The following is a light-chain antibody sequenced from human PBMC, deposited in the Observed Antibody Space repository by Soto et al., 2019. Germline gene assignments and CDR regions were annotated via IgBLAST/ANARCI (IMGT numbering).Light chain of an antibody. CDR3: QQRSNWPPLFT. CDR2: DAS. Sequence: EIVLTQSPATLSLSPGERATLSCRASQSVSSYLAWYQQKPGQAPMLLIYDASNRATGIPAMFSGSGSGTDFTLTISSLGPEDFAVYYCQQRSNWPPLFTFGPGTKVDIK. CDR1: QSVSSY. V-gene: IGKV3-11*01. J-gene: IGKJ3*01.